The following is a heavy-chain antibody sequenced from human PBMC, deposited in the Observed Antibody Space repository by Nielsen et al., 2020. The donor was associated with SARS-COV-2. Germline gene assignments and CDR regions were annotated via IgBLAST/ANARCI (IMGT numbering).Heavy chain of an antibody. V-gene: IGHV1-24*01. CDR1: GYTLTELS. CDR2: FDPEDGET. Sequence: ASVKVSCKVSGYTLTELSMHWVRQAPGKGLEWMGGFDPEDGETIYAQKFQGRVTMTEDTSTDTAYMELSSLRSEDTAVYYCATKGCCSGGSCYIWYYGMDVWGQGTTVTVSS. CDR3: ATKGCCSGGSCYIWYYGMDV. D-gene: IGHD2-15*01. J-gene: IGHJ6*02.